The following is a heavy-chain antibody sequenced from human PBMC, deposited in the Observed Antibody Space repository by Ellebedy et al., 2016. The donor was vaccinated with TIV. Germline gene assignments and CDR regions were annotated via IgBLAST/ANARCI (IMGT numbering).Heavy chain of an antibody. Sequence: SETLSLXXTVSGGSISSGGYYWSWIRQHPGKGLEWIGYIYHSGTTYYNPSLKSRITISVDTSKNQVSLRLRSVTVADTAVYYCARDQVVRGGYHGMDVWGQGTTVTVSS. D-gene: IGHD3-10*01. J-gene: IGHJ6*02. CDR3: ARDQVVRGGYHGMDV. V-gene: IGHV4-31*03. CDR1: GGSISSGGYY. CDR2: IYHSGTT.